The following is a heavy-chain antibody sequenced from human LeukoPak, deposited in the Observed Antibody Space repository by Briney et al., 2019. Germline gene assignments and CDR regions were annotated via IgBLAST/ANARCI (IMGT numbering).Heavy chain of an antibody. CDR2: ISSSGSTI. CDR3: ARETVVVVPAAMWDWFDP. CDR1: GFTFSSYS. Sequence: GGSLRLSCAASGFTFSSYSMNWVRQAPGKGLEWVSYISSSGSTIYYVDSVKGRFTISRDNAKNSLYLQMNSLRAEDTAVYYCARETVVVVPAAMWDWFDPWGQGTLVTVSS. D-gene: IGHD2-2*01. V-gene: IGHV3-48*04. J-gene: IGHJ5*02.